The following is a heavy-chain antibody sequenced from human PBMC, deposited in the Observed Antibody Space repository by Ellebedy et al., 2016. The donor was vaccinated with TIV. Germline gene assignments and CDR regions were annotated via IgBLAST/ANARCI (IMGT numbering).Heavy chain of an antibody. V-gene: IGHV3-53*01. CDR2: IFSAADGGET. J-gene: IGHJ4*02. CDR3: SSWKY. CDR1: GFTVTTNY. Sequence: PGGSLRLSCAASGFTVTTNYMNWVRQAPGKGLEWVSVIFSAADGGETHYADSVKGRFTISRDNAKNSLYLQMNSLRAEDTAVYYCSSWKYWGQGALVTVSS. D-gene: IGHD1-1*01.